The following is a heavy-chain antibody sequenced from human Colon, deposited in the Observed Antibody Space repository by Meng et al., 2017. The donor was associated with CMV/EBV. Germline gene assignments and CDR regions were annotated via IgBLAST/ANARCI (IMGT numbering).Heavy chain of an antibody. CDR3: AREVIEPTTSDGFDI. J-gene: IGHJ3*02. CDR1: GGSASSHNYF. Sequence: GGSASSHNYFWSWVRQHPEKSLEWIAYLQHTGSAFYNPSLQSRSSISIATSRNQFSLKLSSVTAADTAVYYCAREVIEPTTSDGFDIWGQGTMVTVSS. V-gene: IGHV4-31*02. D-gene: IGHD2-21*01. CDR2: LQHTGSA.